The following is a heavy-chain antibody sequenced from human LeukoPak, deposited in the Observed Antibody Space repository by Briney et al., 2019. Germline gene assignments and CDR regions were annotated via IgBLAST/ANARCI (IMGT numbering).Heavy chain of an antibody. CDR1: GSSFTSYW. J-gene: IGHJ4*02. V-gene: IGHV5-10-1*01. D-gene: IGHD2-2*01. CDR2: IDPSDSYT. Sequence: GASLRISCKGSGSSFTSYWISWVRQLPGKGLEWMGRIDPSDSYTNYSPSFQGHVTISADKSISTAYLQWSSLKASDTAMYYCASTGYCSSTSCYGIDYWGQGTLVTVSS. CDR3: ASTGYCSSTSCYGIDY.